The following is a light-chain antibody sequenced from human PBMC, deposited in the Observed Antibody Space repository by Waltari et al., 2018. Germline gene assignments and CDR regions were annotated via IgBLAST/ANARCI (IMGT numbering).Light chain of an antibody. V-gene: IGKV3-20*01. CDR1: QSVDSRY. CDR2: AAS. J-gene: IGKJ5*01. CDR3: HQAASSPFT. Sequence: GERATLSCRASQSVDSRYLAWYQQKPGQAPRLVIFAASTGATGIPDRFSGSGSGTDFSLTISRLEPEDFAVYYCHQAASSPFTFGQGTRLDI.